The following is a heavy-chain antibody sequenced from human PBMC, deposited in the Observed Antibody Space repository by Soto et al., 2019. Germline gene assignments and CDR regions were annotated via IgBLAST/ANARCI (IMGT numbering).Heavy chain of an antibody. D-gene: IGHD4-17*01. J-gene: IGHJ4*02. CDR2: ISGSGGST. Sequence: LRLSCAASGFTFSSYAMSWVRQAPGKGLEWVSAISGSGGSTYYADSVKGRFTISRDNSKNTLYLQMNSLRAEDTAVYYCANLDYGEGPYCFDYWGQGTLVTVSS. CDR3: ANLDYGEGPYCFDY. CDR1: GFTFSSYA. V-gene: IGHV3-23*01.